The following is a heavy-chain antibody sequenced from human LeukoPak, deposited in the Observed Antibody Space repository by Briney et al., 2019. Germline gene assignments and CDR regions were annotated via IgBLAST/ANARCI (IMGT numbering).Heavy chain of an antibody. CDR3: ARGRSSPDY. CDR2: IYYSGST. D-gene: IGHD6-13*01. V-gene: IGHV4-59*01. J-gene: IGHJ4*02. CDR1: GGSISSYY. Sequence: PSETLSLTCTVSGGSISSYYRSWIRQPPGKGLEWIGYIYYSGSTNYNPSLKSRVTISVDTSKNQFSLKLSSVTAADTAVYYCARGRSSPDYWGQGTLVTVSS.